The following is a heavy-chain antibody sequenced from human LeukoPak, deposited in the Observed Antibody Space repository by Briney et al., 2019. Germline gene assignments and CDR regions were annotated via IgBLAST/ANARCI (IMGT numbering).Heavy chain of an antibody. CDR2: ISGSGGST. Sequence: GRSLRLSCAASGFTFDDYAMHWVRQAPGKGREWVSAISGSGGSTYYADSVKGRFTISRDNSKNTLYLQMNSLRAEDTAVYYCAKTRIAARRADAFDIWGQGTMVTVSS. CDR3: AKTRIAARRADAFDI. CDR1: GFTFDDYA. D-gene: IGHD6-6*01. V-gene: IGHV3-23*01. J-gene: IGHJ3*02.